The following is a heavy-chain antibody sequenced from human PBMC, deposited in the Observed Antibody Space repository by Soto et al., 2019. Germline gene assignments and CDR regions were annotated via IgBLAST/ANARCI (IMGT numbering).Heavy chain of an antibody. CDR1: GFTFSNYG. J-gene: IGHJ4*02. CDR2: ITNSGGHT. Sequence: PGGSLRLSCAASGFTFSNYGMSWVRQAPGKGLEWVSSITNSGGHTFNADSVKGRFSISRDNSRNTLFLQMISLRAEDTAVYFCASRGHSYYFDYWGQGALVTVSS. V-gene: IGHV3-23*01. CDR3: ASRGHSYYFDY. D-gene: IGHD2-21*01.